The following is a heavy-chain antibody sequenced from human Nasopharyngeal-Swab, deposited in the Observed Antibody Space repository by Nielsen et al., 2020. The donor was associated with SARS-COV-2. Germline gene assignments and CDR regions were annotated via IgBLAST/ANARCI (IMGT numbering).Heavy chain of an antibody. CDR1: GYSFTSYW. J-gene: IGHJ3*02. CDR2: IYPGDSDT. Sequence: GESLKISCEGSGYSFTSYWIGWVRQMPGKGLEWMGIIYPGDSDTRYSPSFQGQVTISADKSISTAYLQWSSLKASDTAMYYCARQKIRKHIVVVTAIWDAFAIWGQGTMVTVSS. CDR3: ARQKIRKHIVVVTAIWDAFAI. V-gene: IGHV5-51*01. D-gene: IGHD2-21*02.